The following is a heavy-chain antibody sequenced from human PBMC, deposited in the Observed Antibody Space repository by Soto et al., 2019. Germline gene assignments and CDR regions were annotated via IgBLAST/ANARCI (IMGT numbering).Heavy chain of an antibody. V-gene: IGHV1-3*01. CDR2: INAGNGNT. Sequence: QVQLVQSGAEVKKPGASVKVSCKASGYTFTSYAMHWVRQAPGQRLEWMGWINAGNGNTKYSQKFQGRVTITRDTSACTAYMELSSLRSEDTAVYYCARVYCSSTSCYYYYGMDVWGQGTTVTVSS. CDR1: GYTFTSYA. CDR3: ARVYCSSTSCYYYYGMDV. D-gene: IGHD2-2*01. J-gene: IGHJ6*02.